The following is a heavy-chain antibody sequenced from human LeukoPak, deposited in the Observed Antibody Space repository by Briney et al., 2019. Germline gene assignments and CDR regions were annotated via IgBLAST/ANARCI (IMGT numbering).Heavy chain of an antibody. CDR1: GYTFTGYH. CDR3: ARDCDRSGYYCY. CDR2: INPNSGGT. V-gene: IGHV1-2*02. Sequence: ASVKVSCKTSGYTFTGYHMHWVRQAPGQGLEWMGWINPNSGGTNYAQKFQGRVTMTRDTSISTAYIELNRLRSDDTAVYYCARDCDRSGYYCYWGQGTLVTVSS. J-gene: IGHJ4*02. D-gene: IGHD3-22*01.